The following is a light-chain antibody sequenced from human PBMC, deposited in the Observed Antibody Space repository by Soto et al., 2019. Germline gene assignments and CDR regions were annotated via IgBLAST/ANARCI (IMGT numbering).Light chain of an antibody. CDR1: QDISNY. J-gene: IGKJ5*01. V-gene: IGKV1-33*01. Sequence: DLQMTQSPSSLSASVGDRVTITCQASQDISNYLNWYQQKPGKAPKLLIYDASNLETGVQSRFSGSGSGTDFTFTISSLQPEDIATYYCQQYDNLPITFGQGTRLEIK. CDR3: QQYDNLPIT. CDR2: DAS.